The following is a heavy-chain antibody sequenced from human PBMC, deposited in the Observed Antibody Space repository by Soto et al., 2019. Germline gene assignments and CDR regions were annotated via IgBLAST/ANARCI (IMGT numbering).Heavy chain of an antibody. V-gene: IGHV3-23*01. CDR2: ISVNDGGTYST. Sequence: PGGSLRLSCAASGFTFSSYAMSWVRQAPGKGLEWVSSISVNDGGTYSTYYADSVKGQFTISRDNSKNTLSLQMNSLRAEDTAVYYCARNYYFDFWGQGTLVTVSS. CDR3: ARNYYFDF. J-gene: IGHJ4*02. CDR1: GFTFSSYA.